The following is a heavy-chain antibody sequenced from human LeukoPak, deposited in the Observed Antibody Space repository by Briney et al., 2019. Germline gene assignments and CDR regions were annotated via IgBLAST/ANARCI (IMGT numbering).Heavy chain of an antibody. CDR2: IYYSGST. V-gene: IGHV4-59*11. CDR3: AREVVVVPAAIGRFDP. D-gene: IGHD2-2*01. CDR1: GGSISSHY. J-gene: IGHJ5*02. Sequence: SETLSLTCTVSGGSISSHYWSWIRQPPGKGLEWIGYIYYSGSTNYNPSLKSRVTISVDTSKNQFSLKLSSVTAADTAVYYCAREVVVVPAAIGRFDPWGQGTLVTVSS.